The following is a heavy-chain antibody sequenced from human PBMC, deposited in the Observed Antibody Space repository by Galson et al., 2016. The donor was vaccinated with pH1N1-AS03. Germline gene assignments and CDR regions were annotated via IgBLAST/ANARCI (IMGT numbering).Heavy chain of an antibody. CDR1: GFTFSNYE. V-gene: IGHV3-48*03. Sequence: SLRLSCAASGFTFSNYEMNWVRQAPGKELEWVSYISNSGTTVHYADSVKGRFTISKDNAKNSLYLQLSSLRAEDTAVYYCARDPTYATSGYYYPHFDSWGQGTLVTVSS. CDR3: ARDPTYATSGYYYPHFDS. J-gene: IGHJ5*01. D-gene: IGHD3-22*01. CDR2: ISNSGTTV.